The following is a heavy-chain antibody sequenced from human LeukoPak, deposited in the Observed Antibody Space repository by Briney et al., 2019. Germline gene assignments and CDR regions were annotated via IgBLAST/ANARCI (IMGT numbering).Heavy chain of an antibody. CDR2: IWYDGSNK. CDR3: ARDAAGPPGGY. D-gene: IGHD6-13*01. CDR1: GFTFSSYG. Sequence: GGSLRLSCAASGFTFSSYGMHWFRQAPGKGLEWVAVIWYDGSNKYYADSVKGRFTISRDNSKNTLYLQMNSLRAEDTAVYYCARDAAGPPGGYWGQGTLVTVSS. J-gene: IGHJ4*02. V-gene: IGHV3-33*01.